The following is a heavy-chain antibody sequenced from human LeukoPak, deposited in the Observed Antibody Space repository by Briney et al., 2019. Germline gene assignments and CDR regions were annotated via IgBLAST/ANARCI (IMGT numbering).Heavy chain of an antibody. D-gene: IGHD5-12*01. V-gene: IGHV4-61*02. Sequence: PSQTLSLTCTVSGGSISSGSYYWNWIRQPAGKGLEWIGRIYTSGSTNYNPSLKSRVTISVDTSKNQFSLKLSSVTAADTAVYYCARGARTYRGPYGYSGSGPYGMDVWGQGTTVTVSS. CDR2: IYTSGST. CDR3: ARGARTYRGPYGYSGSGPYGMDV. J-gene: IGHJ6*02. CDR1: GGSISSGSYY.